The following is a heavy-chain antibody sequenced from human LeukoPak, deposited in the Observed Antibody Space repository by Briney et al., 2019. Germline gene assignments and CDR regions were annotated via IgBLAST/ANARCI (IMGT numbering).Heavy chain of an antibody. CDR2: MNPNTGDS. CDR3: ARGFWVKSAINSAGHYLYYYYMDV. J-gene: IGHJ6*03. D-gene: IGHD5/OR15-5a*01. Sequence: GASVKVSCKASGYTFTSYDINWVRQATGQGLEWMAWMNPNTGDSGYAQNFQGRVTLTRDTSISTAYMEVSSLTSDDTAVYYCARGFWVKSAINSAGHYLYYYYMDVWGKGTTVTISS. V-gene: IGHV1-8*02. CDR1: GYTFTSYD.